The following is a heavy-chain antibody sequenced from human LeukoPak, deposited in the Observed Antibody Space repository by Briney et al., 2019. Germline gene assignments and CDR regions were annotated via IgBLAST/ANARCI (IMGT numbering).Heavy chain of an antibody. CDR1: GDSISSSNCY. CDR2: IYFSGGT. V-gene: IGHV4-39*01. D-gene: IGHD3-10*01. Sequence: SETLSLTCTVSGDSISSSNCYWGWIRQPPGKGLEWIGSIYFSGGTYYNASLKSRVTISVDTSKNQFSLKLSSVTAADTAVYYCARQTGSGLFTLPGGQGTLVTVSS. CDR3: ARQTGSGLFTLP. J-gene: IGHJ4*02.